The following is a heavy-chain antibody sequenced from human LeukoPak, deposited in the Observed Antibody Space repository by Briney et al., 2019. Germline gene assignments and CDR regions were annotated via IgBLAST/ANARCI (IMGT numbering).Heavy chain of an antibody. J-gene: IGHJ5*02. CDR1: GGSISSYY. Sequence: SETLSLTCTVSGGSISSYYWSWIRQPPGKGLEWIGYIYYSGSTNYNPSLKSRVTISVDTSKNQFSLKLSSVTAADTAVYYCARKIGGTFNWFDPWGQGSLVAVSS. V-gene: IGHV4-59*12. CDR2: IYYSGST. CDR3: ARKIGGTFNWFDP. D-gene: IGHD3-16*01.